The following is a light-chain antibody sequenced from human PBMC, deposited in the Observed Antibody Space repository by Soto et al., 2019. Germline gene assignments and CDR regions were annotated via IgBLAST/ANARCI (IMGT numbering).Light chain of an antibody. CDR1: QDISNF. CDR2: DAS. CDR3: QHYGGMWT. V-gene: IGKV1-33*01. J-gene: IGKJ1*01. Sequence: DIQMTQSPSSLSASIGDRVAITCQASQDISNFLNWYQHKPGKAPKLLTYDASDLETGVPSRFSGSGSGTDFTFTITNLQPEDFATYYCQHYGGMWTFGQGTKVDIK.